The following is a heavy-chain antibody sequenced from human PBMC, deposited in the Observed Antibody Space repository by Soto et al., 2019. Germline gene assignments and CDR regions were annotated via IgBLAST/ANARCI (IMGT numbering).Heavy chain of an antibody. J-gene: IGHJ3*02. Sequence: GGSLRLSCAASGFTFSNYTMHWVRQAPGKGLEWVSYISSSGGTIYYADSVKGRFTVSRDNAKNSLYLQMNSLRDEDTAVYYCVREALPYHDGNRYYVMDAFDIWGQGTMVTVSS. D-gene: IGHD3-22*01. CDR2: ISSSGGTI. V-gene: IGHV3-48*02. CDR3: VREALPYHDGNRYYVMDAFDI. CDR1: GFTFSNYT.